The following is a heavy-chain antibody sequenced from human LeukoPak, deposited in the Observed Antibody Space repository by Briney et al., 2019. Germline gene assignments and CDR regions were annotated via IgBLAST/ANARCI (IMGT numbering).Heavy chain of an antibody. CDR2: IYYSGST. Sequence: SETLSLTCTVSGGSISSSSYYWGWVRQPPGKGLEWIGSIYYSGSTYYNPSLKSRVTISADTSKNQFSLNLSSVTAADTAVYYCASRKLGNDYWGQGTLVTVSS. J-gene: IGHJ4*02. CDR3: ASRKLGNDY. CDR1: GGSISSSSYY. V-gene: IGHV4-39*07. D-gene: IGHD7-27*01.